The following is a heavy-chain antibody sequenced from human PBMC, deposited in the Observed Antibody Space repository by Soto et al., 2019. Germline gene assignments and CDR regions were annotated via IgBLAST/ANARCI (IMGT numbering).Heavy chain of an antibody. V-gene: IGHV3-7*05. CDR1: GFTFRTYW. CDR2: INQDGSEK. J-gene: IGHJ6*02. D-gene: IGHD5-18*01. Sequence: EVQLVESGGGLVQPGGSLRLSCAASGFTFRTYWLSWVRQVPGKGLEWVANINQDGSEKNYVDSVKGRFTISRDNAKNSLYLPMSSLRAEDTALYYCARDGSTSWYSYDSHGMDVWGQGTTVTVSS. CDR3: ARDGSTSWYSYDSHGMDV.